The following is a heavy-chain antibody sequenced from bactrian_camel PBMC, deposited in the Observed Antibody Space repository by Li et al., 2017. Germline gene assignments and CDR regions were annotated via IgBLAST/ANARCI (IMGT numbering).Heavy chain of an antibody. D-gene: IGHD5*01. CDR3: AADLGYCGMDMFYSY. Sequence: QVQLVESGGGSVQAGGSLRLSCVVSGYTYSRGCMAWFRQPPGKQREAVASIDSDGSTSYADSVRGRFRISPDNAKNTLFLEMNSLKPEDAAMYYCAADLGYCGMDMFYSYRGQGTQVTVS. CDR2: IDSDGST. J-gene: IGHJ4*01. V-gene: IGHV3S53*01. CDR1: GYTYSRGC.